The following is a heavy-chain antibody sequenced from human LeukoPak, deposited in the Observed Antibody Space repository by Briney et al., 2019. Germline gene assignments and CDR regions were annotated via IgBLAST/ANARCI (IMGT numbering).Heavy chain of an antibody. D-gene: IGHD6-19*01. V-gene: IGHV5-51*01. J-gene: IGHJ5*02. CDR3: ATQASSGWYWFDP. Sequence: GESLKISCKGSGYKFTTYWIGWVRQLPGKGLEWMGIIFPGDSETIYSPSFQGQVAISADTSISTAYLQWNSLKASDTAMYYCATQASSGWYWFDPWGQGTLVTVSS. CDR1: GYKFTTYW. CDR2: IFPGDSET.